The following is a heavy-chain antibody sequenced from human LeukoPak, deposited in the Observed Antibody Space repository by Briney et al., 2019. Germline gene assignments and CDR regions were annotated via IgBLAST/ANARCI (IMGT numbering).Heavy chain of an antibody. CDR1: GGSISGNY. Sequence: SETLSLTCTVAGGSISGNYWSWIRQPPGKTLEWIANIFYTGSTIYNPSLKSRVTISLDTSKNQFSLQLRSVAAADTAVYYCVRARGMAFDFWGQGTMVTVSS. CDR2: IFYTGST. V-gene: IGHV4-59*01. D-gene: IGHD5-12*01. CDR3: VRARGMAFDF. J-gene: IGHJ3*01.